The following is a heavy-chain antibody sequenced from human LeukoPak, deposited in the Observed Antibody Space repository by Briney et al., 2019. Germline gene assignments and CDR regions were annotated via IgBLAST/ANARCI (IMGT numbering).Heavy chain of an antibody. CDR1: GFTFSTCS. Sequence: GGSLRLSCAASGFTFSTCSMNWVRQAPGKGLEWVSFISTSSSTIYYADSVRGRFTISRDNAKNSLYLQMNSLRDEDTAVYYCTKGETAVTSYLHFWGQGTLVTVSS. J-gene: IGHJ4*02. V-gene: IGHV3-48*02. D-gene: IGHD4-17*01. CDR2: ISTSSSTI. CDR3: TKGETAVTSYLHF.